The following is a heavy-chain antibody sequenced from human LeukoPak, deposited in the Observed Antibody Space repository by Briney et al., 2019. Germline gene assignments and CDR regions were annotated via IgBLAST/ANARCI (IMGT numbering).Heavy chain of an antibody. J-gene: IGHJ3*01. D-gene: IGHD1-1*01. V-gene: IGHV4-31*03. Sequence: SQTLSLTCTVSGGSIISENYFWSWLRQHPGKGLEWIGYIYYSGSAHYNPSLRSRVTMSVDTSENRFSLKLMSVTAADTAVYFCAREVMETTGADDAFDLWGQGTMVTVSS. CDR2: IYYSGSA. CDR3: AREVMETTGADDAFDL. CDR1: GGSIISENYF.